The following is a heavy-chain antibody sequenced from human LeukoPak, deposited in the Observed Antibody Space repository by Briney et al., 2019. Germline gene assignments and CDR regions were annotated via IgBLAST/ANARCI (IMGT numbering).Heavy chain of an antibody. Sequence: GGSLRLSCAASGFTFSSYAMSWVRQAPGKGLEWVSAISGSGGSTYYADSVKGRFTISRDNSKNTLYLQMNSLRAEDTAVYYCARDRFYCSSASCPWYWGQGTLVTVSS. D-gene: IGHD2-2*01. V-gene: IGHV3-23*01. CDR2: ISGSGGST. J-gene: IGHJ4*02. CDR1: GFTFSSYA. CDR3: ARDRFYCSSASCPWY.